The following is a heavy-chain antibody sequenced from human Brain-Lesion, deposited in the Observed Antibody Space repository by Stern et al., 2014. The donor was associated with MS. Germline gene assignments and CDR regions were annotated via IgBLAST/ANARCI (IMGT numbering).Heavy chain of an antibody. CDR2: VNNDGRRT. Sequence: QLEQSGGGLVQPAGSLTLSCAASGFTFSNYWMHWVRQAPGKGLVWVSRVNNDGRRTSYAHSVKGRFTMSRDNAKNTLYLQMNSLRVEDTAIYYCARGERWFDSWGQGTLVTVSS. D-gene: IGHD3-10*01. CDR3: ARGERWFDS. V-gene: IGHV3-74*02. CDR1: GFTFSNYW. J-gene: IGHJ5*01.